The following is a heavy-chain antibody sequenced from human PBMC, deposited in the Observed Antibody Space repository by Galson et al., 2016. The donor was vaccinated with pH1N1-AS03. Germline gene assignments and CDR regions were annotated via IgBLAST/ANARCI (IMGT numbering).Heavy chain of an antibody. CDR2: MWHDGIAK. CDR1: GFSFNSYG. D-gene: IGHD2-2*01. V-gene: IGHV3-30*02. Sequence: SLRLSCAASGFSFNSYGMHWVRRAPGKGLEWVTFMWHDGIAKRYADSVKGRFAISRDSSKTLVYLQMNSLRSEDTGVYYCVRDSNAWSFDYWGQGALVTVSS. CDR3: VRDSNAWSFDY. J-gene: IGHJ4*02.